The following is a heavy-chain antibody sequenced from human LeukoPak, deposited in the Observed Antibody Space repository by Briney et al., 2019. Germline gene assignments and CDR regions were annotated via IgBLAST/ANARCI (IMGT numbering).Heavy chain of an antibody. V-gene: IGHV3-9*01. CDR1: GFTFDDYA. Sequence: PGGSLRLSRAASGFTFDDYAMHWVRHAPGKGLEWVSGISWNSGSIGYADSVKGRFTISRDNAKNSLYLQMNSLRAEDTALYYCAKDNRVVRGVIDYWGQGTLVTVSS. D-gene: IGHD3-10*01. J-gene: IGHJ4*02. CDR3: AKDNRVVRGVIDY. CDR2: ISWNSGSI.